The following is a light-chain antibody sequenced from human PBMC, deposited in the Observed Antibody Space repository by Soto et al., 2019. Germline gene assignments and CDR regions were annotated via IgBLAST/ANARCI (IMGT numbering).Light chain of an antibody. CDR1: QNIRSY. J-gene: IGKJ1*01. CDR3: QQYYTYWHM. V-gene: IGKV1-5*01. Sequence: DIEMTQSPSSLSASVGDRVTITCRTSQNIRSYLNWYQQRPGKAPKLLIYDASSLESGVPSRFSGSGSGTEFTLTISSLQPDDFATYYCQQYYTYWHMFGQGTKVDIK. CDR2: DAS.